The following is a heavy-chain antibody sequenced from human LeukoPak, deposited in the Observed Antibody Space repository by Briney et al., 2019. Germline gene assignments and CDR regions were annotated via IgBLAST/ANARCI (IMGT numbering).Heavy chain of an antibody. J-gene: IGHJ4*02. CDR3: TRSPGYSSN. Sequence: GRSLRLSCAASGFTFGSYGMHWVRQAPGKGLEWVAVISYDGSNKYYADSVKGRFTISRDNSKNTLYLQMNSLRVEDTAVYYCTRSPGYSSNWGQGTLVTVSS. V-gene: IGHV3-30*03. D-gene: IGHD6-13*01. CDR2: ISYDGSNK. CDR1: GFTFGSYG.